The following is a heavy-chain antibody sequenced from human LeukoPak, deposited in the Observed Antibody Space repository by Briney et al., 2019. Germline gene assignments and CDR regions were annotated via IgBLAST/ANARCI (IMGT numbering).Heavy chain of an antibody. Sequence: GRSLRLSCAASGFIFSSYAMHWVRQAPGKGPGWVAIIWYDGSNKYYAESVEGRFTISRDNSKNTLYLRMNSLRAEDTAVYSCARGLGYSYGYGIDYWGRGTLVIASS. CDR1: GFIFSSYA. CDR3: ARGLGYSYGYGIDY. D-gene: IGHD5-18*01. V-gene: IGHV3-33*01. J-gene: IGHJ4*02. CDR2: IWYDGSNK.